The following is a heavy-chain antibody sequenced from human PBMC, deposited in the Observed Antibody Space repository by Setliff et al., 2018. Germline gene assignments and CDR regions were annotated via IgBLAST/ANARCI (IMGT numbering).Heavy chain of an antibody. J-gene: IGHJ3*02. Sequence: GASVKVSCKASGYTFAGYYMHWVRQAPGQGLEWMGWINPNSGGANYAQKFQGRVTMTRDTSISTGYMELSRLRSDDTAVYYCAGDLNRWFGEFAFDIWGQGTMVTVS. CDR1: GYTFAGYY. V-gene: IGHV1-2*02. CDR2: INPNSGGA. CDR3: AGDLNRWFGEFAFDI. D-gene: IGHD3-10*01.